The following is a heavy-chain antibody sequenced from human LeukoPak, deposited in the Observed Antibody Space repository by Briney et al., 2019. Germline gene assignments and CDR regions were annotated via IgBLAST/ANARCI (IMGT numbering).Heavy chain of an antibody. CDR1: GGSISSSSYY. Sequence: PSETLSLTCTVSGGSISSSSYYWGWIRQPPGKGLEWIGSIYYSGSTYYNPSLKSRVTISVDTSKNQSSLKLSSVTAADTAVYYCATPPGGSSGWRHYWGQGTLVTVSS. CDR2: IYYSGST. J-gene: IGHJ4*02. CDR3: ATPPGGSSGWRHY. V-gene: IGHV4-39*07. D-gene: IGHD6-19*01.